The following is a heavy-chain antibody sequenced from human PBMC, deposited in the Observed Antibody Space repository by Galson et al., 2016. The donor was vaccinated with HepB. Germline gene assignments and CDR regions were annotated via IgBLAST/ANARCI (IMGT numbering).Heavy chain of an antibody. J-gene: IGHJ4*02. CDR1: GYSFTSYW. D-gene: IGHD6-13*01. CDR3: ARQGDSWD. Sequence: QSGAEVKKSGESLKISCKGSGYSFTSYWLGWVRRMPGKGLEWMGIIFPGDSETRYSPSFRGQVPISADKSISTAYLQWSSLRASDTAMYYCARQGDSWDWGQGTLVTVSS. V-gene: IGHV5-51*01. CDR2: IFPGDSET.